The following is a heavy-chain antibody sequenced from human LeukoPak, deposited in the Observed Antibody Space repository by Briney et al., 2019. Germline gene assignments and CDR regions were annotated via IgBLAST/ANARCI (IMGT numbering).Heavy chain of an antibody. CDR2: IYYSGST. CDR3: ARHPTTVTTSGNWFDP. Sequence: SETLSLTCTVSGGSISNYYWSWIWQPPGKRLEWIGYIYYSGSTNYNPSLKSRVTISLDTSKNQFSLKLSSVTAADTAVYYCARHPTTVTTSGNWFDPWGQGTLVTVSS. J-gene: IGHJ5*02. D-gene: IGHD4-17*01. CDR1: GGSISNYY. V-gene: IGHV4-59*08.